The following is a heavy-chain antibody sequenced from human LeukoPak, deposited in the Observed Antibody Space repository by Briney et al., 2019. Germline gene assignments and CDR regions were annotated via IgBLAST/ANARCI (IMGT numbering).Heavy chain of an antibody. D-gene: IGHD3-22*01. J-gene: IGHJ4*02. V-gene: IGHV3-21*06. CDR2: INDVSSHI. Sequence: GSLRLSCAASGFTFSSYSMNWVRQAPGKGLEWVSSINDVSSHIYYADSVKGRFTISRNNANNSVSLQVNNLRAEDTAVYYCARDSTYYLRYGYFDSWGQGILVTVSS. CDR1: GFTFSSYS. CDR3: ARDSTYYLRYGYFDS.